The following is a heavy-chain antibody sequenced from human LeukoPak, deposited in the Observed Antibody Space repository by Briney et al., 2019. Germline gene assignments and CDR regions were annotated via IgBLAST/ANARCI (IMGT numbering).Heavy chain of an antibody. J-gene: IGHJ4*02. Sequence: PSETLSLTCGVSGGSISSSNWWSWVRQPPGKGLEWIGEIYRSGSTNYNPSLKSRVTISVDTSKNQFSLKLSSVTAADTAAYYCASGLRYFDLYYWGQGTLVTVSS. V-gene: IGHV4-4*02. CDR3: ASGLRYFDLYY. CDR2: IYRSGST. D-gene: IGHD3-9*01. CDR1: GGSISSSNW.